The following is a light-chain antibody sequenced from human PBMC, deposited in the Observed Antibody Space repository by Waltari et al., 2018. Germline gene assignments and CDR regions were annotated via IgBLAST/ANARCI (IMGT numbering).Light chain of an antibody. CDR3: QQYYGDPT. V-gene: IGKV4-1*01. CDR1: QSVLNNPNKKNY. J-gene: IGKJ4*01. Sequence: DFVLTQSLDSLAVSLSARATLNCTLSQSVLNNPNKKNYLRWYQQKPGQPPKLIIHWAYTRECGVPDRFSGSGSGTDFTLTISSLQAEDVAVYDCQQYYGDPTFGGGTKVEIK. CDR2: WAY.